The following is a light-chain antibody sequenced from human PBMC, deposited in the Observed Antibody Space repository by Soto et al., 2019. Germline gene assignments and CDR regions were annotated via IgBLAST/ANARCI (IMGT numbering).Light chain of an antibody. CDR3: QHYGNTPPSVT. CDR1: QSLSSSY. V-gene: IGKV3-20*01. CDR2: GAS. J-gene: IGKJ3*01. Sequence: EIVLTQSPGTLSLSPGERATLSCRASQSLSSSYLVWYQQKPGQAPRLLIYGASTRATGIPDRFGGSGSGTDFTLTISRLEPEDFAVYYCQHYGNTPPSVTFGPGTKVDIK.